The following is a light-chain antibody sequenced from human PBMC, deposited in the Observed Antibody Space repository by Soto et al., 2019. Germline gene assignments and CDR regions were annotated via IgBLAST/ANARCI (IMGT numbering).Light chain of an antibody. V-gene: IGKV1-5*03. CDR2: EAS. CDR3: QQYDTYPWT. Sequence: DIQMTQSPSTLSAFVGDRFTITCRASQSISRWLDWYQQKPGGAPKIRIYEASSLESGVSSRFSGSGSGIEFTLTINSLQPVDFASYFCQQYDTYPWTFGQGTKVEIK. J-gene: IGKJ1*01. CDR1: QSISRW.